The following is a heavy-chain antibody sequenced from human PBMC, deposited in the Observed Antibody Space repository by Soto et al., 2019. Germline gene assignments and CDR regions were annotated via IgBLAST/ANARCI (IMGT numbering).Heavy chain of an antibody. CDR3: ARVGAMAPEFHFDY. D-gene: IGHD6-19*01. Sequence: SETLSLTCTVSDSSIVTPYYWGWNRRPPGGGLEWIGSLYHIGTTYYNPSLRSRATISVDTSKNQFFLQLTSLTAADTAVYYCARVGAMAPEFHFDYWGPGTLVTVSS. CDR1: DSSIVTPYY. V-gene: IGHV4-38-2*02. CDR2: LYHIGTT. J-gene: IGHJ4*02.